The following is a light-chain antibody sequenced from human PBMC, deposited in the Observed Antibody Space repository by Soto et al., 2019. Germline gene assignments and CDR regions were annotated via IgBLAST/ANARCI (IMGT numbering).Light chain of an antibody. V-gene: IGKV1-5*03. CDR1: ESVRSW. CDR2: EAS. J-gene: IGKJ1*01. Sequence: DIQMTQSPSAVSASIGDRVTITCRASESVRSWLAWYQQKPGKAPKFLIYEASNLQSGVPSRFSGSGSGTEFTLTISGLQPDDFATYYCQQYNTYPWTFGQGTKVDIK. CDR3: QQYNTYPWT.